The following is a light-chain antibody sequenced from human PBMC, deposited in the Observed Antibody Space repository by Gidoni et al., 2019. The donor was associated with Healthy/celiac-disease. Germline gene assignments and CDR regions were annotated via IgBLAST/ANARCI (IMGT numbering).Light chain of an antibody. CDR2: DAS. Sequence: EIVLTQSPATLSLSPGERATLSCRASQSVSSYLAWYQQKPGQAPRLLIYDASNRATGIPARFSGSGSGTDFTVTISSLEPEGFAVYYCQQRSNWPPGWTFGQGTKVEIK. CDR3: QQRSNWPPGWT. J-gene: IGKJ1*01. CDR1: QSVSSY. V-gene: IGKV3-11*01.